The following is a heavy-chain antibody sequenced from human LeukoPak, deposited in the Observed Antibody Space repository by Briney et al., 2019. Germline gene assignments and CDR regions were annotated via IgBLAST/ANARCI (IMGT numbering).Heavy chain of an antibody. D-gene: IGHD2-15*01. V-gene: IGHV3-74*03. CDR3: ARDPGYCSGGSCYHTMDV. CDR2: IKTDGSDM. CDR1: GFTFSNYW. J-gene: IGHJ6*03. Sequence: GGSLRLSCAAAGFTFSNYWMHWVRQAPGKGLVWVAAIKTDGSDMQYADSVKGRFAISRDNAKNTLYLQMNSLRAEDTAVYYCARDPGYCSGGSCYHTMDVWGKGTTVTVSS.